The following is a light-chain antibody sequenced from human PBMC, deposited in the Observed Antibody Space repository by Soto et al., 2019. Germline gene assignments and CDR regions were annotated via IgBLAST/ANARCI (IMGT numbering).Light chain of an antibody. CDR1: SSDVGIYNL. CDR2: EGS. J-gene: IGLJ1*01. V-gene: IGLV2-23*01. CDR3: CSYAGNNTYV. Sequence: QSVLTQPASVSGSPGQSITISCTGTSSDVGIYNLVSWYQHHPGKPPKVMIYEGSQRPSGVSSRFSGSKSGNTASLTISGLQPEDEADYFCCSYAGNNTYVFGTGTKVTVL.